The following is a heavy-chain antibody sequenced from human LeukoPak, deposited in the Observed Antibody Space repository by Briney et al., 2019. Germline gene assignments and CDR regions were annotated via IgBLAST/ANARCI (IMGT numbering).Heavy chain of an antibody. CDR1: GFTFSSYS. CDR2: ISSSSSYI. CDR3: ARESPAMDLRAFDI. V-gene: IGHV3-21*01. Sequence: PGGSLRLSCAASGFTFSSYSMNWVRQAPGKGLEWVSSISSSSSYIYYADSVKGRFTISRDNAKNSLYLQMDSLRAEDTAVYYCARESPAMDLRAFDIWGQGTMVTVSS. D-gene: IGHD5-18*01. J-gene: IGHJ3*02.